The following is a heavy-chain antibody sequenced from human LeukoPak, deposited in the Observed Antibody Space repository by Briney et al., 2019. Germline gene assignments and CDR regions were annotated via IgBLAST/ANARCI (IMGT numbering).Heavy chain of an antibody. CDR2: IYYSGST. J-gene: IGHJ4*02. CDR1: GGSISSSSYF. Sequence: SETLSLTCTVSGGSISSSSYFWGWIRQPPGKGLEWIGSIYYSGSTYYNPSLKSRVAISVATSKNQFSLKLSSVTAADTAVYYCARLQTSGWYYFDYWGQGTLVTVSS. D-gene: IGHD6-19*01. CDR3: ARLQTSGWYYFDY. V-gene: IGHV4-39*01.